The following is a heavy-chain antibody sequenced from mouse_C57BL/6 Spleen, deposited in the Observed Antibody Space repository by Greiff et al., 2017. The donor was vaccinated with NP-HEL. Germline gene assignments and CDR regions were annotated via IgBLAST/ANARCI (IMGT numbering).Heavy chain of an antibody. CDR2: IYPGDGDT. V-gene: IGHV1-82*01. Sequence: VQLVESGPELVKPGASVKISCKASGYAFSSSWMNWVKQRPGKGLEWIGRIYPGDGDTNYNGKFKGKATLTADKSSSTAYMQLSSLTSEDSAVYFCARDRTTVVDYFDYWGQGTTLTVSS. D-gene: IGHD1-1*01. J-gene: IGHJ2*01. CDR3: ARDRTTVVDYFDY. CDR1: GYAFSSSW.